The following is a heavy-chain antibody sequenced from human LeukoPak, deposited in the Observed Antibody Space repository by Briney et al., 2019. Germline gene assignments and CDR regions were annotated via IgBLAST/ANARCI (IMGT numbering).Heavy chain of an antibody. CDR2: ISAYNGNT. D-gene: IGHD6-13*01. J-gene: IGHJ4*02. V-gene: IGHV1-18*01. CDR1: GYTFTSYG. Sequence: ASVKVSCKASGYTFTSYGISWVRQAPGQGLEWMGWISAYNGNTNYAQKLQGRVTMTTDTSTSTAYMELRSLRSDDTAVYYCARVRGNIAAAGKFDYWGQGTLVTVSS. CDR3: ARVRGNIAAAGKFDY.